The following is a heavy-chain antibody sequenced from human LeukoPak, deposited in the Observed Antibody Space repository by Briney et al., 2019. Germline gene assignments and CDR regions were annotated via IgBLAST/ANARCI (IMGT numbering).Heavy chain of an antibody. CDR2: ILFDGSAK. D-gene: IGHD1-14*01. V-gene: IGHV3-30-3*01. CDR3: ARRHGDHYNRYGMAV. J-gene: IGHJ6*02. CDR1: GFTFSSYT. Sequence: CLTLSCAASGFTFSSYTMHWVRQAPGEGLEWVAVILFDGSAKTYADSVKGRFTISRDNSKNMLYMQMNSLRGEDAAVYYCARRHGDHYNRYGMAVWGQGTTVTVSS.